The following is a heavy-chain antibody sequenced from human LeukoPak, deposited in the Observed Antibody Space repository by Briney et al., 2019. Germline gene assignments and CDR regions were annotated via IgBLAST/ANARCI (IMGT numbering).Heavy chain of an antibody. CDR3: ARAKESVVVITTRWFDP. D-gene: IGHD3-22*01. CDR2: IYHSGST. V-gene: IGHV4-30-2*05. J-gene: IGHJ5*02. Sequence: PSETLSLTCTVSGGSISSGSYYWSWIRQSPGKGLEWIGYIYHSGSTYYNPSLKSRVTISVDTSKNQFSLKLSSVTAADTAVYYCARAKESVVVITTRWFDPWGQGTLVTVSS. CDR1: GGSISSGSYY.